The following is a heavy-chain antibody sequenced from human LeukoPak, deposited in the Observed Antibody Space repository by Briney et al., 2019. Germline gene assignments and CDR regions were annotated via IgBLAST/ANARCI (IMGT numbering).Heavy chain of an antibody. V-gene: IGHV3-30*18. CDR1: GFTFSGYG. J-gene: IGHJ4*02. CDR2: ISFDGSNQ. CDR3: AKPPEVGATVAYFDY. D-gene: IGHD1-26*01. Sequence: GGSLRLSCAASGFTFSGYGMHWVRQAPGKGLEWVALISFDGSNQYYADSVKGRFTISRDNSKNTLYLQMSSLRAEDTAVYYCAKPPEVGATVAYFDYWGQGTLVTVSS.